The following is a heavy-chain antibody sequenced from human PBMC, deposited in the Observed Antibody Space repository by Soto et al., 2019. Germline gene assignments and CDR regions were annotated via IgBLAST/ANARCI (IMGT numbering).Heavy chain of an antibody. V-gene: IGHV1-69*01. CDR3: ARARTIMVRGVIITGYAFDV. D-gene: IGHD3-10*01. CDR1: GGTFSSYA. Sequence: QVQLVQSGAEVKKPGSSVKVSCKASGGTFSSYAFSWVRQAPGQGLEWMGGIIPIFGTANYAQKFQGRVTITADEPTSTAYMELRSLRSEDTAVYYCARARTIMVRGVIITGYAFDVWGQGTMVTVSS. CDR2: IIPIFGTA. J-gene: IGHJ3*01.